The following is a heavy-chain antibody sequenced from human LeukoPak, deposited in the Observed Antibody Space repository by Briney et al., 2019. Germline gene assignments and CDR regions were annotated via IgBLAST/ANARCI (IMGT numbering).Heavy chain of an antibody. Sequence: GGSLRLSCAASGFAFSSYEMNWVRQAPGKGLEWVALISYDGNIKYYADSVKGRFTISRDNSKNTLSLQMNSLRPEDTAVYYCARAHLSSSSTDYMDVWGKGTTVTVFS. CDR3: ARAHLSSSSTDYMDV. CDR2: ISYDGNIK. V-gene: IGHV3-30*04. D-gene: IGHD6-6*01. CDR1: GFAFSSYE. J-gene: IGHJ6*03.